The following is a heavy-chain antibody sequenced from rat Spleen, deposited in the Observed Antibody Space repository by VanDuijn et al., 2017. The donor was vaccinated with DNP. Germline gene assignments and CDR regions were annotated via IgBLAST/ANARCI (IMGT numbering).Heavy chain of an antibody. CDR2: IGSPAYAP. D-gene: IGHD4-3*01. V-gene: IGHV5-22*01. J-gene: IGHJ2*01. CDR1: GFTFSAYY. Sequence: EVQLVESGGGLVQPGRSLKLSCAASGFTFSAYYMAWVRQAPAKGLEWVAYIGSPAYAPYHGDSVKGRFTISRDNAKSTLYLQMNSLRSEDMATYYCVRWNSGHFDYWGQGVMVTVSS. CDR3: VRWNSGHFDY.